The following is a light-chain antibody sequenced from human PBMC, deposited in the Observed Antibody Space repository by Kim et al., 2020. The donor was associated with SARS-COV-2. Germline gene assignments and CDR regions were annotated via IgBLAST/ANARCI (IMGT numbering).Light chain of an antibody. J-gene: IGKJ4*01. Sequence: DIQKTQSPSFVSASVGDRVTITCRASQRIANWLAWYQQKPGTAPKLLIYPASTLESGVPSRFSGSGSGTHFTLTISSLQADDFATYFCQQASTFPLTFGGGTKVDIK. CDR3: QQASTFPLT. V-gene: IGKV1-12*01. CDR2: PAS. CDR1: QRIANW.